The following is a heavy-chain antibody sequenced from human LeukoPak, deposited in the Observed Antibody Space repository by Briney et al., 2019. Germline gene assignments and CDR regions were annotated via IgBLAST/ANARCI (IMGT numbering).Heavy chain of an antibody. CDR1: GGSISSGDYY. CDR3: ARAFDYYDSSSYYYFDS. D-gene: IGHD3-22*01. V-gene: IGHV4-30-4*01. J-gene: IGHJ4*02. Sequence: PSETLSLTCTVFGGSISSGDYYWSWIRQPPGTGLEWIGYIYYSGITFYNPSLKSRVTISVDTSKSQFSLKLSSVTAADTAVYYCARAFDYYDSSSYYYFDSWGQGTLVTVSS. CDR2: IYYSGIT.